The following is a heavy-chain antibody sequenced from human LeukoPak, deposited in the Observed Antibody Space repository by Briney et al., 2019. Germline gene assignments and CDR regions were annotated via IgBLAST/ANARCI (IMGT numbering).Heavy chain of an antibody. V-gene: IGHV1-46*01. CDR2: LNPSDGTT. CDR3: ARGPTDMDFDY. Sequence: ASVNVSCKASGYTFTKSDYMHWVRQAPGRGLEWMGILNPSDGTTFYAQKLQGRVTMTRGTSTNTVYMELSSLRSEDTAVFYCARGPTDMDFDYWGQGSLVTVSS. J-gene: IGHJ4*02. CDR1: GYTFTKSDY.